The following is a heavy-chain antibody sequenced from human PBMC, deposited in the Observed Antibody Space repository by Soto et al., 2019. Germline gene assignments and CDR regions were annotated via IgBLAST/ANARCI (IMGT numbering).Heavy chain of an antibody. CDR2: IVPSLDTT. D-gene: IGHD2-21*02. Sequence: SVKVSCKASGGTFSSSGFSWVRQAPGQGLEWMGMIVPSLDTTNYAQKFQARVTITADEVTSTAYMELRSLRSEDTAVYYCARWQQHRSTADPYAVDVWGQGTRVTVSS. J-gene: IGHJ6*02. CDR3: ARWQQHRSTADPYAVDV. CDR1: GGTFSSSG. V-gene: IGHV1-69*11.